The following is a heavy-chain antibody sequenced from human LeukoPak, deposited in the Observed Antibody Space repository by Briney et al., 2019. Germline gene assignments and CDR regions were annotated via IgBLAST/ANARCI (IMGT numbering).Heavy chain of an antibody. J-gene: IGHJ6*03. CDR3: EKRW. CDR1: GFDYEDYA. D-gene: IGHD5-24*01. V-gene: IGHV3-43*02. Sequence: GGSLTLLRSASGFDYEDYAMHWVRQTPGKGLEWVSLISGNGENTYYADSVKGRFTISRDTSKNSLYLQMNSLRTEDTAFYSCEKRWRGNGT. CDR2: ISGNGENT.